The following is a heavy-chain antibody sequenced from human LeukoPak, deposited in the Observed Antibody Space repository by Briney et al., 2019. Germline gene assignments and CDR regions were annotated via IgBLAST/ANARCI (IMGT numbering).Heavy chain of an antibody. V-gene: IGHV4-61*02. Sequence: SETLSLTCTVSGGSINSGNYYWSWIRQPAGKGLEWIGRIFASGSTNYNPSLKSRVTISVDTSKNQFPLKLSSVTAADTAVYYCARSSGQYQLLYYYYYMDVWGQGTLVTVSS. CDR1: GGSINSGNYY. J-gene: IGHJ6*03. D-gene: IGHD2-2*01. CDR3: ARSSGQYQLLYYYYYMDV. CDR2: IFASGST.